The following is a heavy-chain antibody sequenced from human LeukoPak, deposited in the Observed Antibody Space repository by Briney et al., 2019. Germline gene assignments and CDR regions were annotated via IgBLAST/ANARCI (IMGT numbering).Heavy chain of an antibody. J-gene: IGHJ4*02. Sequence: GGSLRLSCAASGFTFSSYWMHWVRQAPGKGLVWVSSINSDGSSLNYADSVKGRFTISRDNAKNTLYLQMNSLRAEDTAVYYCARVLVGGTRGVDYWGQGTLVTVSS. CDR3: ARVLVGGTRGVDY. D-gene: IGHD1-26*01. V-gene: IGHV3-74*01. CDR1: GFTFSSYW. CDR2: INSDGSSL.